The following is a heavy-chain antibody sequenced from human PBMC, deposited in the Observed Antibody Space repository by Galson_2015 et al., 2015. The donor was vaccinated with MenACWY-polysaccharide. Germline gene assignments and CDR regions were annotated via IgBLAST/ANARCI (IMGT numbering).Heavy chain of an antibody. V-gene: IGHV3-48*03. J-gene: IGHJ3*02. Sequence: SLRLSCAASGFTFSSYEMNWVRQAPGKGLEWISYISSSGRTIYYADSVRGRFTISRDNAKNSLYLQMNSLRAEDTAVYYCARYCSGGSCCSDAFDIWGQGTMVTVSS. CDR3: ARYCSGGSCCSDAFDI. D-gene: IGHD2-15*01. CDR1: GFTFSSYE. CDR2: ISSSGRTI.